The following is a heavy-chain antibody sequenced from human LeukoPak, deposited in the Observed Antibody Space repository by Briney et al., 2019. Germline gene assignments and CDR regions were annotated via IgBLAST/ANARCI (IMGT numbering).Heavy chain of an antibody. D-gene: IGHD3-10*01. CDR3: ARSPYGSGSLGALNI. Sequence: GGYLRLSCAASGFTFSSYGMHWVCQAPGKGLEWVAGIWYDGSKKYYADSVKGRFTISRDNSKNTLYLQMNSLRAEDTAVYYCARSPYGSGSLGALNIWGPGTKVTVSS. CDR1: GFTFSSYG. J-gene: IGHJ3*02. V-gene: IGHV3-33*01. CDR2: IWYDGSKK.